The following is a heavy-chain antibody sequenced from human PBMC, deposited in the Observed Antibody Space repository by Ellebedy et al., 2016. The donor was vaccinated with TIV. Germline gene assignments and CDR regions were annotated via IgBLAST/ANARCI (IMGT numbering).Heavy chain of an antibody. CDR2: ISSSSSTI. CDR1: GFTFSSYS. V-gene: IGHV3-48*01. CDR3: AKGAARAPTARVDY. D-gene: IGHD6-6*01. J-gene: IGHJ4*02. Sequence: GESLKISCAASGFTFSSYSMNWVRQAPGKGLEWVSYISSSSSTIYYADSVKGRFTISRDNAKNSLYLQMNSLRAEDTAVYYCAKGAARAPTARVDYWGQGTLVTVSS.